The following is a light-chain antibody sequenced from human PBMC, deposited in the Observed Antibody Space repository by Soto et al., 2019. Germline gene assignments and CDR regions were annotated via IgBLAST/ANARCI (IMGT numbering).Light chain of an antibody. CDR2: DAS. V-gene: IGKV3-11*01. Sequence: EIVLTQSPATLSLSPGERATLSCRASQSVRSYLAWNQQKPGPVPRLLIYDASNRATGIPARISGSGSGTDFTLTISSLEPEDFAVYYCQQRSNWPLTFGGGTKVEIK. CDR3: QQRSNWPLT. J-gene: IGKJ4*01. CDR1: QSVRSY.